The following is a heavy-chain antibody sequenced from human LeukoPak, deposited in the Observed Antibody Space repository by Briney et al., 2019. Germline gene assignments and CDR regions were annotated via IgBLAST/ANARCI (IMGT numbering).Heavy chain of an antibody. J-gene: IGHJ4*02. CDR2: ISSKAYGGTT. Sequence: PGRSLRLSCTPSGFTFGAYAMSWVRQAPGKGLEWVGFISSKAYGGTTEYAASVKVRFTSSRDDSKSIAYLQMNSLKTEDTAVYYCTRLNSGWYSFFDYWGQGTLVTVS. V-gene: IGHV3-49*04. CDR1: GFTFGAYA. D-gene: IGHD6-19*01. CDR3: TRLNSGWYSFFDY.